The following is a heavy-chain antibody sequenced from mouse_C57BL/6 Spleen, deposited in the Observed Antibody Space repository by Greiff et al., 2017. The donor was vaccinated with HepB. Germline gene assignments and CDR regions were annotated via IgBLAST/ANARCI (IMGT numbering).Heavy chain of an antibody. CDR1: GYTFTSYW. CDR3: ARLSRQIRRGKYYFDY. CDR2: IYPGSGST. Sequence: QVQLQQPGAELVKPGASVKMSCKASGYTFTSYWITWVKQRPGQGLEWIGDIYPGSGSTNYNEKFKSKATLTVDTSSSTAYMQLSSLTSEDSAVYFCARLSRQIRRGKYYFDYWGQGTTLTVSS. D-gene: IGHD3-2*02. V-gene: IGHV1-55*01. J-gene: IGHJ2*01.